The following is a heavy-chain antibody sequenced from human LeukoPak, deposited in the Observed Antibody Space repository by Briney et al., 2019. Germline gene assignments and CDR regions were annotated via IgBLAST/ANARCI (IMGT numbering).Heavy chain of an antibody. CDR3: ARDSLVGTPGYFDY. D-gene: IGHD1/OR15-1a*01. Sequence: GGSLRLSCAASGFTVSSNYMSCVRQAPGKGLEWVSVIYSGGSTYYADSVKGRFTISRDNSKNTLYLQMNSLRAEDTAVYYCARDSLVGTPGYFDYWGQGTLVTVSS. J-gene: IGHJ4*02. CDR2: IYSGGST. CDR1: GFTVSSNY. V-gene: IGHV3-53*01.